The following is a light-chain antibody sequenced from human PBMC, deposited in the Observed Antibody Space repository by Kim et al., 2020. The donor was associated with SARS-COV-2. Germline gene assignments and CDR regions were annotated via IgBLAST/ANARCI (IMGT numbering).Light chain of an antibody. J-gene: IGKJ3*01. V-gene: IGKV3-15*01. CDR3: QQYNAWPPFT. Sequence: SPGERATLSCRASQSVSSNLVWYQQKPGQAPRLLIYGASTRATGVPARFSGSGSGTEFTLTISSLQSEDFAVYYCQQYNAWPPFTFGPGTKVDIK. CDR1: QSVSSN. CDR2: GAS.